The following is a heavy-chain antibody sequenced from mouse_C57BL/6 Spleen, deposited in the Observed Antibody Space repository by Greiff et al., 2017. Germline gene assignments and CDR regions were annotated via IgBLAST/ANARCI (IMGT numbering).Heavy chain of an antibody. CDR3: AREGDYGYGNFREVAY. V-gene: IGHV1-82*01. CDR2: IYPGDGDT. D-gene: IGHD2-1*01. Sequence: QVQLQQSGPELVKPGASVKISCKASGYAFSSSWMNWVKQRPGKGLEWIGRIYPGDGDTNYNGKFKGKATLTADKSSSTAYMQLSSLTSEDSAVYFCAREGDYGYGNFREVAYWGQGTLVTVSA. CDR1: GYAFSSSW. J-gene: IGHJ3*01.